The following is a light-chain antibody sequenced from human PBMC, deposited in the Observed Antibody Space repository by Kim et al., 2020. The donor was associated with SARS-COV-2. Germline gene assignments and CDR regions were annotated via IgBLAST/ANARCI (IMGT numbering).Light chain of an antibody. CDR3: QQYKNWPYT. CDR1: HCVSCS. CDR2: GPA. Sequence: VTPGGRATLAGRSSHCVSCSLAWNQQKPGQPPRPLIYGPAARSTGIPARFSGSWSGTEFTLTISSLQSEDVAFYYCQQYKNWPYTFGQGTKLEI. V-gene: IGKV3-15*01. J-gene: IGKJ2*01.